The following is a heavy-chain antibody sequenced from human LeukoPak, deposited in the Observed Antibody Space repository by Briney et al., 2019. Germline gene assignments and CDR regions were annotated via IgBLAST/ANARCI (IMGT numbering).Heavy chain of an antibody. J-gene: IGHJ4*02. D-gene: IGHD3-16*01. Sequence: GGSLSLSCAASGFIFSTYGMYWVRQAPGKGLEWVAFIRHDGSNKKYADSVKGRSTSSRDNSKNTLYLQMNSLRAEDTAVYYCAKDSLADIDYWGQGTLVTVSS. CDR1: GFIFSTYG. CDR2: IRHDGSNK. V-gene: IGHV3-30*02. CDR3: AKDSLADIDY.